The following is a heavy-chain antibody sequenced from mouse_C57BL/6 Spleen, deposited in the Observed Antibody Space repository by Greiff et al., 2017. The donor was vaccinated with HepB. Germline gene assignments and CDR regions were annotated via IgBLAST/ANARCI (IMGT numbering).Heavy chain of an antibody. CDR1: GYTFTSYW. D-gene: IGHD3-2*02. J-gene: IGHJ1*03. V-gene: IGHV1-59*01. CDR3: ARSAQATYWYFDV. Sequence: QVQLQQPGAELVRPGTSVKLSCKASGYTFTSYWMHWVKQRPGQGLEWIGVIDPSDSYTNYNQKFKGKATLTVDTSSSTAYMQLSSLTSEDSAVYYCARSAQATYWYFDVWGTGTTVTVSS. CDR2: IDPSDSYT.